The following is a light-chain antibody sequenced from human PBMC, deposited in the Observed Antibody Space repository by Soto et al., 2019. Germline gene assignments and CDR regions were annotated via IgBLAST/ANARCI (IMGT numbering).Light chain of an antibody. CDR1: QSVSVF. CDR2: DAS. J-gene: IGKJ4*01. CDR3: QQRSIWPPLT. Sequence: EIVLTQSPATLSLSPGERATLSCRASQSVSVFLAWYQQKPGQAPRLLIYDASNRAPGIPTRISGSGSGTDFTLTISSLEPEDFAVYYCQQRSIWPPLTFGGGTKVEIK. V-gene: IGKV3-11*01.